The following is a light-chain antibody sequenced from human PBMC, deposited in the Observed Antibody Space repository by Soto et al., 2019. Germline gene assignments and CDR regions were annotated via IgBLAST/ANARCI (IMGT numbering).Light chain of an antibody. CDR1: SSDVGGYNY. J-gene: IGLJ1*01. CDR3: CSYAGSYNYV. Sequence: QSALTQPRSVSRSPGQSVTISCTGTSSDVGGYNYVSWYQQHPGKAPKLMIYDVSKRPSGVPDRFSGSKSGNTASLTISGLQAEDEADYYCCSYAGSYNYVFGTGT. V-gene: IGLV2-11*01. CDR2: DVS.